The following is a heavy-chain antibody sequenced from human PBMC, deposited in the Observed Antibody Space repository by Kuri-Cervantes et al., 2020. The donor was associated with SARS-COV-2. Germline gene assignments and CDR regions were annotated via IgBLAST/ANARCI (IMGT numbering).Heavy chain of an antibody. CDR1: GLTFSSYA. V-gene: IGHV3-30*04. J-gene: IGHJ3*02. CDR2: ISYDGSNK. D-gene: IGHD4-11*01. Sequence: GESLKISCAASGLTFSSYAMHWVRQAPGKGLEWVAVISYDGSNKYYADSVKGRFTISRDNSKNTLYLQMNSLRAEDTAVYYCARDQDDYSNYHAFDIWGQRTVVTVSS. CDR3: ARDQDDYSNYHAFDI.